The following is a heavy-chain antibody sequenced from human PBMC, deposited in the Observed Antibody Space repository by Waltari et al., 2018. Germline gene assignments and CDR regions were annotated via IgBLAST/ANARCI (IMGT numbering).Heavy chain of an antibody. CDR1: GVTFSSCG. CDR2: FRGTGGST. CDR3: AKGPYYGSAIGMDV. D-gene: IGHD3-10*01. V-gene: IGHV3-23*01. Sequence: EAELLESGGGLVQPGGSLRLSCAASGVTFSSCGIRWVRQAPGKGLEWVSCFRGTGGSTSYADSVKGRFTISRDNSKNTLYLQMNSLIAEDSAVYYCAKGPYYGSAIGMDVWGQGTTVAVSS. J-gene: IGHJ6*02.